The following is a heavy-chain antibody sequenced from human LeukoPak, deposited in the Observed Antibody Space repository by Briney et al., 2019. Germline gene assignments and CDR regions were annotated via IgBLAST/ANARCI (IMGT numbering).Heavy chain of an antibody. D-gene: IGHD6-13*01. Sequence: GASVKVSCKASGYTFTSYDINWVRQATGQGLEWMGWTNPNSGNTGYAQKFQGRVTMTRNTSISTAYMELSSLRSEDTAVYYCAIYEPAAGFHFDYWGQGTLVTVSS. V-gene: IGHV1-8*01. CDR3: AIYEPAAGFHFDY. CDR1: GYTFTSYD. J-gene: IGHJ4*02. CDR2: TNPNSGNT.